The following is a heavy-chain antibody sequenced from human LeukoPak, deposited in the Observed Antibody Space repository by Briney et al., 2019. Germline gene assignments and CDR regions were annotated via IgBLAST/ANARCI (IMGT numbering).Heavy chain of an antibody. V-gene: IGHV4-34*01. CDR3: ARSQSSDYGDYEDWFDP. J-gene: IGHJ5*02. CDR1: GGSFSGYY. Sequence: RPSETLSLTCAVYGGSFSGYYWSWIRQPPGKGLEWIGEINHSGSTNYNPSLKSRVTISVDTSKNQFSLKLSSVTAADTAVYYCARSQSSDYGDYEDWFDPWGQGTLVTVSS. D-gene: IGHD4-17*01. CDR2: INHSGST.